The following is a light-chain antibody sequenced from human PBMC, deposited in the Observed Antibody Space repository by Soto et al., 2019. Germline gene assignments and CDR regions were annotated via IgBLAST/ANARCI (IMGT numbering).Light chain of an antibody. CDR2: VDSDGSH. V-gene: IGLV4-69*01. Sequence: QPVLTQSPSASASLGASVKLTCTLSSGHSNYAIAWHQQQPEKGPRFLMKVDSDGSHTKGDGIPDRFSGSSSGAERYLTISTLQSEDEADYYCQTWGAGIAFGGGIKLTVL. J-gene: IGLJ3*02. CDR1: SGHSNYA. CDR3: QTWGAGIA.